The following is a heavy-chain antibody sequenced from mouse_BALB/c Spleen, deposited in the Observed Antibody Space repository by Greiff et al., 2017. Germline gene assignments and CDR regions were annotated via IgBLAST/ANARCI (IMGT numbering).Heavy chain of an antibody. CDR1: GFTFSSFG. V-gene: IGHV5-17*02. Sequence: EVQLQESGGGLVQPGGSRKLSCAASGFTFSSFGMHWVRQAPEKGLEWVAYISSGSSTIYYADTVKGRFTISRDNPKNTLFLQMTSLRSEDTAMYYCARGFITTAPFAYWGQGTLVTVSA. D-gene: IGHD1-2*01. J-gene: IGHJ3*01. CDR3: ARGFITTAPFAY. CDR2: ISSGSSTI.